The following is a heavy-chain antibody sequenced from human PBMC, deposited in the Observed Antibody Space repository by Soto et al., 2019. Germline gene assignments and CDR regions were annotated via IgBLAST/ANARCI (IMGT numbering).Heavy chain of an antibody. CDR2: ISYDGSNK. D-gene: IGHD3-10*01. Sequence: QVQVVESGGGLVQPGRSLRLSCAASGFTFSHYAMHWVRQAPGKGMEWVAIISYDGSNKYYADSVKGRFTISRANSKNTLYLQMNSVRAEDTAVYYCAREDYGAYYFDYWGQGTLVTVFS. CDR1: GFTFSHYA. CDR3: AREDYGAYYFDY. V-gene: IGHV3-30-3*01. J-gene: IGHJ4*02.